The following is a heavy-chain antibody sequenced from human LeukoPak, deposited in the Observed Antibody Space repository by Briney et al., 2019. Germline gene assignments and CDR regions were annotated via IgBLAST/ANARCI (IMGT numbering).Heavy chain of an antibody. V-gene: IGHV3-48*03. Sequence: GGSLRLSCAASGFTFSSYDMNWVRQAPGKGLEWVSYISSSGSTIYYADSVKGRFNISRDNAKNSLYLQMNSLRADDTAVYYYARERYYDILTGYYKKEFDYGGQGTLITV. CDR2: ISSSGSTI. CDR3: ARERYYDILTGYYKKEFDY. J-gene: IGHJ4*02. D-gene: IGHD3-9*01. CDR1: GFTFSSYD.